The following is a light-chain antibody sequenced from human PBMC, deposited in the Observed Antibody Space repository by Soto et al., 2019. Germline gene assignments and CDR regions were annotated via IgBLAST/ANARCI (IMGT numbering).Light chain of an antibody. J-gene: IGLJ1*01. CDR2: EVS. CDR1: SSDVGGYNF. CDR3: SLYTSENAYV. Sequence: QSALTQTASVSGSPGQSITMSCTGTSSDVGGYNFVSWYQQPPGTAPKLMIYEVSKRPSGVPDRFSGSKSGNTASLTISGLQAADEADYYCSLYTSENAYVFGTGTKVTVL. V-gene: IGLV2-18*01.